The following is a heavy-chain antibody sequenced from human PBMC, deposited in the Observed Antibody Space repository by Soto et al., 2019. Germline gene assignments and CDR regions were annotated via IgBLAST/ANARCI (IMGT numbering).Heavy chain of an antibody. CDR2: IDYYGST. J-gene: IGHJ3*02. D-gene: IGHD3-9*01. Sequence: SETLSLTCTVSGGSISGYYWSWIRQPPGKRLEWIGYIDYYGSTNYNPSLKSRVTISVDTSKEQFSLNLGSVTAADTAIYYCARYFDWPSGIDIWGQGTMVTVSS. V-gene: IGHV4-59*01. CDR3: ARYFDWPSGIDI. CDR1: GGSISGYY.